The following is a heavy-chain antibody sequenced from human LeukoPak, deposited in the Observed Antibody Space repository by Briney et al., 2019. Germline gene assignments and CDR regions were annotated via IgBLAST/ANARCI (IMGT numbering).Heavy chain of an antibody. Sequence: ASVKVSCKASGYTFTAYYIHWVRQAPGQGLEWMGWINPNSGAAKFAQEFQGRVTMTGDTSISTSFMELSSLRSDDTAVYYCAKGLHYGDPFNFDYWGQGTLVTVSS. CDR2: INPNSGAA. J-gene: IGHJ4*02. CDR3: AKGLHYGDPFNFDY. CDR1: GYTFTAYY. V-gene: IGHV1-2*02. D-gene: IGHD4-17*01.